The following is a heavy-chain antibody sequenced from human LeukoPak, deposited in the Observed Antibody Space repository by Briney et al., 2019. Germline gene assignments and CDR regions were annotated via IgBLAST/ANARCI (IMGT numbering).Heavy chain of an antibody. CDR1: GFTVSSNY. CDR2: IYSGGST. Sequence: GGSLSLSCAASGFTVSSNYMSWVRHAPGKGLEWVSVIYSGGSTYYADSVKGRFTISRDNSKNTLYLQMNSLRAEDTAVYYCATTGDYYYYGMDVWGQGTTVTVSS. V-gene: IGHV3-66*01. D-gene: IGHD3-10*01. CDR3: ATTGDYYYYGMDV. J-gene: IGHJ6*02.